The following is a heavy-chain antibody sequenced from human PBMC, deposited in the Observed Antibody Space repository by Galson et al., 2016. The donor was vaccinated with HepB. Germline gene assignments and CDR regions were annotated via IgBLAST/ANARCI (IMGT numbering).Heavy chain of an antibody. Sequence: SLRLSCAASGFSFGNSWMTWVRQAPGKGLEWVANIKEDGTEKCYADSVKGRFTISRDNARNSLYLQMNSLRAEDTGIYYCAREGLADGSYFDYWGRGTLVTVSS. J-gene: IGHJ4*02. CDR3: AREGLADGSYFDY. CDR1: GFSFGNSW. D-gene: IGHD5-24*01. CDR2: IKEDGTEK. V-gene: IGHV3-7*01.